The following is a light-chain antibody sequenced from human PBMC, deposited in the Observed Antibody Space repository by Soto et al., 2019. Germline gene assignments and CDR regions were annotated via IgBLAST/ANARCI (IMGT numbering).Light chain of an antibody. J-gene: IGKJ1*01. CDR2: HAS. Sequence: ALRMTQSPSSLSASTGDRVTITCRASQGITSSLAWYQQKPGKAPKLLIYHASTLQSGVPLRFSGSGSGTDFTLTISYLQSEDFATYYCQQYYSYPRTFGQGTKVEVK. CDR1: QGITSS. V-gene: IGKV1-8*01. CDR3: QQYYSYPRT.